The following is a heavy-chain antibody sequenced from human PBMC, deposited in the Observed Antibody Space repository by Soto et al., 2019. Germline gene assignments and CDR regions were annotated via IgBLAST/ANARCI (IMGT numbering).Heavy chain of an antibody. CDR3: VRGTSNWFGIDY. D-gene: IGHD3-10*01. J-gene: IGHJ4*02. Sequence: EVQLVESGGGLVQPGGSLRLSCEVSGFTFSRYWMHWVRQAPGKGLLWVSRINTDGSATNYADSVEGRFTISRDNAKNTLYLQMDSLRGEDTAEYYCVRGTSNWFGIDYWGQGTLVTVSS. V-gene: IGHV3-74*01. CDR2: INTDGSAT. CDR1: GFTFSRYW.